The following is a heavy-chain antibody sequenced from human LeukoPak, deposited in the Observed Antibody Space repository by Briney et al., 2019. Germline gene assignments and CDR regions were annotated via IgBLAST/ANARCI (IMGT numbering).Heavy chain of an antibody. J-gene: IGHJ4*02. D-gene: IGHD4-17*01. CDR3: VKRGRYGDYSYDY. Sequence: GGSLRLSCSASGFTFSSYAMHWVRQAPGRGLQCVSAISSSGDITYYADSVKDRFTISRDNSKNTLHLQMSSLRPEDTAVYYCVKRGRYGDYSYDYWGQGTLVTVSS. V-gene: IGHV3-64D*06. CDR1: GFTFSSYA. CDR2: ISSSGDIT.